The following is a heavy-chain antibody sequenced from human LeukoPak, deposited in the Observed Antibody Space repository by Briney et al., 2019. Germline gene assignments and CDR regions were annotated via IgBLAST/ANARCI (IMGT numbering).Heavy chain of an antibody. J-gene: IGHJ3*02. Sequence: PSETLSLTCTVSGGSISSGGYYWSWIRQPPGKGLEWIGYIYHSGSTYYNPSLKSRVTISVDRSKNQFSLKLSSATAADTAVYYCAGAEAGCSSTSCYSPDAFDIWGQGTMVTVSS. CDR3: AGAEAGCSSTSCYSPDAFDI. CDR1: GGSISSGGYY. V-gene: IGHV4-30-2*01. CDR2: IYHSGST. D-gene: IGHD2-2*01.